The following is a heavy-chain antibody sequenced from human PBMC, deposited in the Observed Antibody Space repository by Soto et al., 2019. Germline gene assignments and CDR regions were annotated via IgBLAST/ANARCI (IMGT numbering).Heavy chain of an antibody. CDR2: INPNSGGT. J-gene: IGHJ4*02. D-gene: IGHD6-19*01. CDR3: ARRYSSGWYWLDY. V-gene: IGHV1-2*04. Sequence: ASLKVSCKASGYTFTVYYMHWVRQAPGQGLEWMGWINPNSGGTNYAQKFQGWVTMTRDTSISTAYMELSRLRSDDTAVYYCARRYSSGWYWLDYWGQGTLVTVSS. CDR1: GYTFTVYY.